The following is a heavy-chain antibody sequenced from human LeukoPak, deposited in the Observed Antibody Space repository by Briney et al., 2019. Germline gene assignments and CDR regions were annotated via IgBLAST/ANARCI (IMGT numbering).Heavy chain of an antibody. CDR3: ARAKRDCTNGVCYRAHYYYYYMDV. CDR1: GGTFSSYA. Sequence: EASVKVSCKASGGTFSSYAISWVRQAPGQGLEWMGGIIPIFGTANYAQKFQGRVTITADESTSTAYMELRSLRSDDTAVYYCARAKRDCTNGVCYRAHYYYYYMDVWGKGTTVTVSS. J-gene: IGHJ6*03. D-gene: IGHD2-8*01. V-gene: IGHV1-69*13. CDR2: IIPIFGTA.